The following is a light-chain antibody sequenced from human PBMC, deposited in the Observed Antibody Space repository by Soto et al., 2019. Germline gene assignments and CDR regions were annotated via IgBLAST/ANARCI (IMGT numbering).Light chain of an antibody. CDR2: TNN. J-gene: IGLJ1*01. CDR3: ASWDDSLNGLHV. V-gene: IGLV1-44*01. CDR1: SSNVGSYS. Sequence: VLTQPPSASGTPGQRVTISCAGSSSNVGSYSVNWYQQLPGAAPRLLIYTNNHRPSGVPDRFSGSKSGTSASLAISGLQSEDEADYFCASWDDSLNGLHVFGTGTKVTVL.